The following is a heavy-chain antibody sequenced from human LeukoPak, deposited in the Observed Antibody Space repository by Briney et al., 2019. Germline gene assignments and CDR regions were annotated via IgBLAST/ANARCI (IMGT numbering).Heavy chain of an antibody. Sequence: SQTLSLTCAISGDSVSSNSAAWNWIRLSPSRGLEWLGRTYYRSKWYNDYAVSVKSRITINPDTSKNQFSLQLNSVTPEDTAVYYCAREYCSSTSCYPNWFDPWGQGTLVTVFS. D-gene: IGHD2-2*01. V-gene: IGHV6-1*01. CDR2: TYYRSKWYN. CDR3: AREYCSSTSCYPNWFDP. CDR1: GDSVSSNSAA. J-gene: IGHJ5*02.